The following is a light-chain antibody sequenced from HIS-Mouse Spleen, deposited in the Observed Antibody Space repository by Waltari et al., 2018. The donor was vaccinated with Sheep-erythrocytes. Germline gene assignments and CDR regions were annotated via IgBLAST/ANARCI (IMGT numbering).Light chain of an antibody. CDR2: YDD. J-gene: IGLJ3*02. Sequence: QSVLTQPPSVSEAPRQRVPIPCSGSSSNIGNNAVNWYQQLPGKAPKLLIYYDDLLPSGVSDRFSGSKSGTSASLAISGLQSEDEADYYCAAWDDSLNGPVFGGGTK. V-gene: IGLV1-36*01. CDR3: AAWDDSLNGPV. CDR1: SSNIGNNA.